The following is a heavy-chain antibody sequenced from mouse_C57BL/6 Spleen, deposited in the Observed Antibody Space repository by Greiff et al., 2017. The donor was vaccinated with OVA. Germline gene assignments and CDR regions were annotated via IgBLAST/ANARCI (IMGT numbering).Heavy chain of an antibody. V-gene: IGHV1-15*01. Sequence: VQLQQSGAELVRPGASVTLSCKASGYTFTDYEMHWVKQTPVHGLEWIGAIDPETGGTAYNQKFKGKAILTADKSSSTAYMELRSLTSEDSAVYYCIRGVGSSYWYFDVWGTGTTVTVSS. CDR3: IRGVGSSYWYFDV. CDR2: IDPETGGT. D-gene: IGHD1-1*01. J-gene: IGHJ1*03. CDR1: GYTFTDYE.